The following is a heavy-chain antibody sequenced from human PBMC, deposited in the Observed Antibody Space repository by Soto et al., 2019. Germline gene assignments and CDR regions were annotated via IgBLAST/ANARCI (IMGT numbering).Heavy chain of an antibody. CDR2: ISSNGGST. D-gene: IGHD1-7*01. Sequence: GGSLRLSCAASGFTFSSYAMHWVRQAPGKGLEYVSAISSNGGSTYYANSVKGRFTISRDNSKNTLYLQMGSLRAEDMAGYYWARDMARHNCNYVADYWGQGTLVTVSS. J-gene: IGHJ4*02. CDR3: ARDMARHNCNYVADY. CDR1: GFTFSSYA. V-gene: IGHV3-64*01.